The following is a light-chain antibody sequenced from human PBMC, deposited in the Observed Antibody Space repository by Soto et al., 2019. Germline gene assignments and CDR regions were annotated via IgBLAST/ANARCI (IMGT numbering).Light chain of an antibody. J-gene: IGKJ3*01. CDR2: DAS. CDR3: QQRRSCPAT. CDR1: QSVQNF. Sequence: EISLTQSPATLSLSPVERATLSCRASQSVQNFFAWYQQKPGQAPRLLIYDASYRATGDPARFSASGSGTDFNLTISSREPEDFAVYYCQQRRSCPATCGPGTKVHIK. V-gene: IGKV3-11*01.